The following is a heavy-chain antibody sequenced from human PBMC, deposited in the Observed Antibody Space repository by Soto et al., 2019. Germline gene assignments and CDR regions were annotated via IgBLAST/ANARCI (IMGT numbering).Heavy chain of an antibody. CDR1: GFTFDDYA. Sequence: GGSLRLSCAASGFTFDDYAMHWVRQAPGKGLEWVSGISWNSGSIGYADSVKGRFTISRDNAKNSLYLQMNSLRAEDTALYYCAKDIYGNYDILTGYSDAFDIWGQGTMVTVSS. J-gene: IGHJ3*02. CDR3: AKDIYGNYDILTGYSDAFDI. CDR2: ISWNSGSI. V-gene: IGHV3-9*01. D-gene: IGHD3-9*01.